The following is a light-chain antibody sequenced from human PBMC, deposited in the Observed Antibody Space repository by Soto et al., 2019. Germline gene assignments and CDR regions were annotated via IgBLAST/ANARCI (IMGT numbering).Light chain of an antibody. CDR3: EQYYGSTRM. J-gene: IGKJ1*01. V-gene: IGKV3-15*01. CDR2: SAS. CDR1: QRVGIY. Sequence: RASQRVGIYLDWYQQKPGQGPVCLIYSASTRAGGVPDRFSGSGSGTEFTLAIRSLQSGDIAALFCEQYYGSTRMFSSGTKVDIK.